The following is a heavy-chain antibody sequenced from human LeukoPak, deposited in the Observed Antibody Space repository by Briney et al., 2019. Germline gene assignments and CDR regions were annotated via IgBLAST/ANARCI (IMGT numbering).Heavy chain of an antibody. CDR3: ADGGYGSGSYSLDY. V-gene: IGHV4-34*01. J-gene: IGHJ4*02. D-gene: IGHD3-10*01. Sequence: SETLSLTCAVYGGSFSGYYWSWIRQPPGKGLEWIGEINHSGSTNYNPSLKSRVTISVDTSKNQFSLKLSSVTAADTAVYYCADGGYGSGSYSLDYWGQGTLVTVSS. CDR2: INHSGST. CDR1: GGSFSGYY.